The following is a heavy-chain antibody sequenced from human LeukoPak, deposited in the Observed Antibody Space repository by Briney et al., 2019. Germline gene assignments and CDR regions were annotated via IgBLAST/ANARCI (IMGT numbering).Heavy chain of an antibody. CDR2: IYYSGNT. CDR3: ARGSYSTQGEDY. CDR1: GDSISSYY. Sequence: PSETLSLTCTVSGDSISSYYWSWIRRPPGKGLEWIGSIYYSGNTNYNPSLKSRVTISLDTSKNQFSLRLSSVTAADTAVYYCARGSYSTQGEDYWGQGTLVTVSS. V-gene: IGHV4-59*01. D-gene: IGHD3-10*01. J-gene: IGHJ4*02.